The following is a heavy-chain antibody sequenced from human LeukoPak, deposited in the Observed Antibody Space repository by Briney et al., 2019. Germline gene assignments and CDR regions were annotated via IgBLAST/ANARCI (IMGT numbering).Heavy chain of an antibody. CDR2: IIPIFGTA. CDR3: ARGLWDNLYYFDY. Sequence: GASVKVSCKASGGTFSSYAISWVRQAPGQGLEWMGGIIPIFGTANYAQKFQGRVTITADKSTSTAYMELSSLRSEDTAVYYCARGLWDNLYYFDYWGQGTLVTVSS. V-gene: IGHV1-69*06. CDR1: GGTFSSYA. J-gene: IGHJ4*02. D-gene: IGHD3-16*01.